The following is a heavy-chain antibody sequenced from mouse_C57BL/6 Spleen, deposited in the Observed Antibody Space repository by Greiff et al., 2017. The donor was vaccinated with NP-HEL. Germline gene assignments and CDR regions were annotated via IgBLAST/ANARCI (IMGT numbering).Heavy chain of an antibody. J-gene: IGHJ2*01. D-gene: IGHD1-1*01. CDR3: ARDPDYYGSSYDY. CDR2: ISDGGSYT. V-gene: IGHV5-4*01. CDR1: GFTFSSYA. Sequence: EVNLVESGGGLVKPGGSLKLSCAASGFTFSSYAMSWVRQTPEKRLEWVATISDGGSYTYYPDNVKGRFTISRDNAKNNLYLQMSHLKSEDTAMYYCARDPDYYGSSYDYWGQGTTLTVSS.